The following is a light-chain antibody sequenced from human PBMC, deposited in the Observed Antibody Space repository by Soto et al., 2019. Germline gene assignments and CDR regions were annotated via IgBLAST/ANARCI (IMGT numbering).Light chain of an antibody. V-gene: IGLV4-69*01. J-gene: IGLJ2*01. Sequence: QPVLTQSPSASASLGASVKLTCTLSRGHSSYAIAWHQQQPEKGPRYLMKLNSDGSHNKGDGIPDRFSGSSSGAERYLTISGLQSEDEADYYCQTWGTGISFGGGTKLTVL. CDR2: LNSDGSH. CDR1: RGHSSYA. CDR3: QTWGTGIS.